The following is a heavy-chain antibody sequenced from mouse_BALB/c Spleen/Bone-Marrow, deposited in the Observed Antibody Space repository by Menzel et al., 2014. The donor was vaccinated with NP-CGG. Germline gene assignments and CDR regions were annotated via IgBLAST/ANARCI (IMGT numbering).Heavy chain of an antibody. CDR2: INPKSGDT. CDR1: GYTFTDYY. CDR3: TRSRAMDN. Sequence: EVQLQQSGPELVKPEASVKMSCKASGYTFTDYYMKWVKQSHGKSLEWIGDINPKSGDTFYNQKSKGKATLTVDKSSNTAYIQLNSLTSEDSAVYFCTRSRAMDNWGQGTSVTVSS. V-gene: IGHV1-26*01. J-gene: IGHJ4*01.